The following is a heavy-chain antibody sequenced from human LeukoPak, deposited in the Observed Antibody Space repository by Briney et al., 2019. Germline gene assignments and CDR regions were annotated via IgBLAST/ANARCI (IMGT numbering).Heavy chain of an antibody. CDR2: ISGLGGST. V-gene: IGHV3-23*01. CDR1: GFTFSSYA. CDR3: ARERGYSSGWYLDY. Sequence: GGSLRLSCAASGFTFSSYAMSWVRQAPGKGLEWVSVISGLGGSTYYADSVKGRFTISRDNSKNTLYLQMNSLRAEDTAVYYCARERGYSSGWYLDYWGQGTLVTVSS. J-gene: IGHJ4*02. D-gene: IGHD6-19*01.